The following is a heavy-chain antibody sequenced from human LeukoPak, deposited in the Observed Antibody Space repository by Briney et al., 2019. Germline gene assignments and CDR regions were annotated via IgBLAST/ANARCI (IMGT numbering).Heavy chain of an antibody. J-gene: IGHJ3*02. CDR2: MYSGGTT. Sequence: AGGSLRLSCAASGFTFSSYWMSWVRQAPGKGLEWVSVMYSGGTTYYADSVKGRFTLSRDKSENTLYLQMNSLRAQDTAVYYCARGGNYYDRSGYYSGQALDIWGQGTMVTVSS. V-gene: IGHV3-53*01. D-gene: IGHD3-22*01. CDR1: GFTFSSYW. CDR3: ARGGNYYDRSGYYSGQALDI.